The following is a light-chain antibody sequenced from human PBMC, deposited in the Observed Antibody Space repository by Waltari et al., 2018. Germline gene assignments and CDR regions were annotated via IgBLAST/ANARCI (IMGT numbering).Light chain of an antibody. CDR1: QRVFHPNNKNY. CDR2: WAS. V-gene: IGKV4-1*01. J-gene: IGKJ2*01. Sequence: DIVMTQSPDSLAVSLGERATIHCKSSQRVFHPNNKNYLAWYQQKPGHPPKLLIYWASTRESGVPDRFSGSGSGTDFTLAISSLQAEDVAVYYCQQYYSAPNTFGQGTNVEIK. CDR3: QQYYSAPNT.